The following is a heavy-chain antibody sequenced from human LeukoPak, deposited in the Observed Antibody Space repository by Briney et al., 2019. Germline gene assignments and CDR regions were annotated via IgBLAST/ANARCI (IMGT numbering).Heavy chain of an antibody. Sequence: GESLKISCKGSGYSFTTYWMGWVRQMPGKGLEWMGIIYPGDSDTRYSPSFQGQVTISADKSISTAYLQWSSLKASDTAMYYCARARFCSGGSCYAEYWGQASLLSVSS. CDR2: IYPGDSDT. CDR1: GYSFTTYW. V-gene: IGHV5-51*01. D-gene: IGHD2-15*01. J-gene: IGHJ4*02. CDR3: ARARFCSGGSCYAEY.